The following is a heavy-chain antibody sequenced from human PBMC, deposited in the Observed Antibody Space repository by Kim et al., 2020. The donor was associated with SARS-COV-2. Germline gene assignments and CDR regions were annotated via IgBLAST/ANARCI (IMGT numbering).Heavy chain of an antibody. CDR1: GYTFTSYY. D-gene: IGHD3-3*01. Sequence: ASVKVSCKASGYTFTSYYMHWVRQAPVQGLEWMGIINPSGGSPSYAQKFQGRVTMTRDTSTSTVYMELSSLRSEDTAVYYCARRGRITIFGVVITDYYYMDVWGKGTTVTVSS. CDR3: ARRGRITIFGVVITDYYYMDV. CDR2: INPSGGSP. V-gene: IGHV1-46*01. J-gene: IGHJ6*03.